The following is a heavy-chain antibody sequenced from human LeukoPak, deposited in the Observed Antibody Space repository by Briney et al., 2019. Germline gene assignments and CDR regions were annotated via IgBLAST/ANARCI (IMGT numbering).Heavy chain of an antibody. D-gene: IGHD6-19*01. Sequence: PGGSLRLSCAASGFTFSSYSMNWVRQAPGKGLEWVSSISSSSSYIYYADSVKGRFTISRDNSKNTLYLQMNSLRAEDTAVYYCAKAIAVAGPASYYYYYYGMDVWGQGTTVTVSS. V-gene: IGHV3-21*04. CDR1: GFTFSSYS. J-gene: IGHJ6*02. CDR2: ISSSSSYI. CDR3: AKAIAVAGPASYYYYYYGMDV.